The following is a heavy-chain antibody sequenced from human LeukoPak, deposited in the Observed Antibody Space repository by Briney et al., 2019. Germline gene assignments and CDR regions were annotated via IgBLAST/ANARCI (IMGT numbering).Heavy chain of an antibody. CDR3: AKSEGFIYSYGFDY. CDR2: ISGSGGST. Sequence: KPGGSLRLSCAASGFTFSSYAMSWVRQAPGKGLEWVSAISGSGGSTYYADSVKGRFTISRDNSKNTLYLQMNSLRAEDTAVYYCAKSEGFIYSYGFDYWGQGTLVTVSS. J-gene: IGHJ4*02. CDR1: GFTFSSYA. V-gene: IGHV3-23*01. D-gene: IGHD5-18*01.